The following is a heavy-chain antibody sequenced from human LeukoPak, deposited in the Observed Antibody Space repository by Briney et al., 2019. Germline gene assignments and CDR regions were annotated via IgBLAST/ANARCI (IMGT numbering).Heavy chain of an antibody. J-gene: IGHJ6*02. D-gene: IGHD2-2*01. CDR2: INHSGST. CDR3: ARTPPDEVVVPAAIYYYYCGMDV. CDR1: GGSFSGYY. V-gene: IGHV4-34*01. Sequence: SETLSLTCAVYGGSFSGYYWSWIRQPPGKGLEWIGEINHSGSTNYNPSLKSRVTISVDTSKNQFSLKLSSVTAADTAVYYCARTPPDEVVVPAAIYYYYCGMDVWGQGTTVTVSS.